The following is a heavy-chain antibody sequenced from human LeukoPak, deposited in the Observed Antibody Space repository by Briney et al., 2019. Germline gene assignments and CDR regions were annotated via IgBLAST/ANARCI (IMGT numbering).Heavy chain of an antibody. CDR3: ARDQAYSFDY. D-gene: IGHD4-11*01. V-gene: IGHV3-48*01. CDR2: IGSSSSPI. Sequence: GGSLRLSCAASGFSFSTYSMNWVRQAPEKGLEWVSYIGSSSSPIYYADSVKGRFTISRDNAKNSLYLQMDSLRAEDTAVYYCARDQAYSFDYWGQGTLVTVSS. J-gene: IGHJ4*02. CDR1: GFSFSTYS.